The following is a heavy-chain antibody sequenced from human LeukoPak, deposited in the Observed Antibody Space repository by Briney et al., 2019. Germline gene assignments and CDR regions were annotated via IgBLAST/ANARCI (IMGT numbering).Heavy chain of an antibody. CDR3: AKDSAVVKAYFQH. D-gene: IGHD4-23*01. CDR2: IYSGGST. J-gene: IGHJ1*01. Sequence: GGSLRLSCAASGFTVSSNYMSWVRQAPGKGLEWVSVIYSGGSTYYADSVKGRFTISRDNSKNTLYLQMNSLRAEDTALYYCAKDSAVVKAYFQHWGQGTLVTVSS. V-gene: IGHV3-53*05. CDR1: GFTVSSNY.